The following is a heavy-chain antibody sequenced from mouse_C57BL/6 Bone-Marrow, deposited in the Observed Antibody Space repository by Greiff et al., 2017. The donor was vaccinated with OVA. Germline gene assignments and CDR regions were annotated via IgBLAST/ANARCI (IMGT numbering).Heavy chain of an antibody. V-gene: IGHV14-4*01. D-gene: IGHD2-2*01. J-gene: IGHJ1*03. CDR1: GFNIKDDY. CDR3: TLYYGYDGFDV. CDR2: IDPENGAT. Sequence: EVQRVESGAELVRPGASVKLSCTASGFNIKDDYMHWVKQRPEQGLEWIGWIDPENGATEYASKFQGKATITADTSSNTAYLQLSSLTSEDTAVYYCTLYYGYDGFDVWGTGTTVTVSS.